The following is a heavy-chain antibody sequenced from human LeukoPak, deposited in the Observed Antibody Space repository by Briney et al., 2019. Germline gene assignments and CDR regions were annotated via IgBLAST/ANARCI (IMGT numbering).Heavy chain of an antibody. CDR3: AKDHFLSCRSNNCAPDY. Sequence: GGSLRLSCAPSGFTFNRYGMHWVRQAPGKGLQWVAFTPYDGAYEYYADSVKGRFTISRDNPKMTLYLQMNSLTTEDTAVYYCAKDHFLSCRSNNCAPDYWGRGTLVIVSS. V-gene: IGHV3-30*02. D-gene: IGHD2-2*01. J-gene: IGHJ4*02. CDR2: TPYDGAYE. CDR1: GFTFNRYG.